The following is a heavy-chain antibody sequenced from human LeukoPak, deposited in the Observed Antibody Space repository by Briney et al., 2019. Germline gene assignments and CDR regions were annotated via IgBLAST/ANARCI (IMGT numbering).Heavy chain of an antibody. CDR3: ARVGEVVLRVRYYYMDV. CDR1: GGSISSGDYY. Sequence: PSETLSLTCTVSGGSISSGDYYWSWIRQPPGTGLEWIGYIYYSGSTYYNPSLKSRVTISVDTSKNQFSLKLSSVTAADTAVYYCARVGEVVLRVRYYYMDVWGKGTTVTVSS. V-gene: IGHV4-30-4*08. J-gene: IGHJ6*03. D-gene: IGHD2-15*01. CDR2: IYYSGST.